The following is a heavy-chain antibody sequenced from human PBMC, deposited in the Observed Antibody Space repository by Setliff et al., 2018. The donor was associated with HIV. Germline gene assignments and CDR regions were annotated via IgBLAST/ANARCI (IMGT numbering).Heavy chain of an antibody. CDR2: IYYSGGT. Sequence: SETLSLTCTVSGGSISAYYWSWIRQPPGKGLEWIGYIYYSGGTTYNPSLKSRVTISGDTSKNQFSLKLSSVTAADTAVYYCARENIFFDSRIAYNWFDPWGQGTLVTVSS. CDR1: GGSISAYY. D-gene: IGHD3-9*01. CDR3: ARENIFFDSRIAYNWFDP. J-gene: IGHJ5*02. V-gene: IGHV4-59*12.